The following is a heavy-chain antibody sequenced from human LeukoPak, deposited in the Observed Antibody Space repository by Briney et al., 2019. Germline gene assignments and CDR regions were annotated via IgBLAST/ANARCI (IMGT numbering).Heavy chain of an antibody. V-gene: IGHV3-9*01. J-gene: IGHJ4*02. CDR1: GFTFDDYA. Sequence: GGSLRLSCAASGFTFDDYAMHWVRQAPGKGLEWVSGISWNSGSIGYADSVKGRFTISRDNAKNSLYLQMNSLRAEDTALDYCAKGGSGGYYFDYWGQGTLVTVSS. CDR2: ISWNSGSI. CDR3: AKGGSGGYYFDY. D-gene: IGHD6-19*01.